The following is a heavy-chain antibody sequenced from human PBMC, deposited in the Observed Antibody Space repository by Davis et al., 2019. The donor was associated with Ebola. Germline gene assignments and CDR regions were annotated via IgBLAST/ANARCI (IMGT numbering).Heavy chain of an antibody. CDR1: GGSISTSSYY. CDR3: ARIGRGYSYGYHYYYGMDV. V-gene: IGHV4-39*07. Sequence: SETLSLTCTVSGGSISTSSYYWGWIRQPPGKGLEWIGSIFYSGSTLYNPSLKSRVTISVDTSKNQFSLKLSSVTAADTAVYYCARIGRGYSYGYHYYYGMDVWGKGTTVTVSS. J-gene: IGHJ6*04. D-gene: IGHD5-18*01. CDR2: IFYSGST.